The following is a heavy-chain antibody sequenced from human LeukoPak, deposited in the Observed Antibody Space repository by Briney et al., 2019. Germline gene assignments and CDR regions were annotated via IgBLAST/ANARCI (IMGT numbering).Heavy chain of an antibody. J-gene: IGHJ4*02. D-gene: IGHD6-19*01. CDR3: ARGESVAGTARPSGY. V-gene: IGHV1-8*01. Sequence: ASVEVSCKASGYTFTSDDINWVRQATGQGLEWMGWMNPNSGNTGYSQKFQGRVTMTRNTSINTAYMELSSLRSEDTVVYYCARGESVAGTARPSGYWGQGTLVTVSS. CDR1: GYTFTSDD. CDR2: MNPNSGNT.